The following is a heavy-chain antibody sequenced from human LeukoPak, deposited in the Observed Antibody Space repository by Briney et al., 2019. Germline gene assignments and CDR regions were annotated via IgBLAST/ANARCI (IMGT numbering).Heavy chain of an antibody. CDR1: GFTLSDHF. Sequence: GGSLTLSCAASGFTLSDHFLDWVRQAPGKGLEWVGRTRNKANSYITEYAASVKGRLDTSRDDSKNSLYTQMSSLKSDDTAMYYCALIRGTFGYWGQGTLVSVST. CDR2: TRNKANSYIT. D-gene: IGHD1-26*01. CDR3: ALIRGTFGY. V-gene: IGHV3-72*01. J-gene: IGHJ4*02.